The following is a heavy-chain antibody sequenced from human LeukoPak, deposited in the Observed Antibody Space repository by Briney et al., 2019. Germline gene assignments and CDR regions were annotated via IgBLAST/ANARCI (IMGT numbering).Heavy chain of an antibody. Sequence: PGGSLRLSCAASGFTFSSYEMNWVRQAPGKGLEWVSYISSSGSTIYYADSVKGRFTISRDNAKNSLYLQMNSLRAGDTAVYYCARVATVTTWIRYYYYYYYMDVWGKGTTVTISS. J-gene: IGHJ6*03. CDR3: ARVATVTTWIRYYYYYYYMDV. CDR2: ISSSGSTI. D-gene: IGHD4-17*01. V-gene: IGHV3-48*03. CDR1: GFTFSSYE.